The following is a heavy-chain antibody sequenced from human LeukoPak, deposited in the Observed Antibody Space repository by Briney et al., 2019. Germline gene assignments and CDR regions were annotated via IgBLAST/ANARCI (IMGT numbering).Heavy chain of an antibody. CDR1: GFTFSSFA. CDR3: AREGYSTACDY. J-gene: IGHJ4*02. V-gene: IGHV3-21*01. D-gene: IGHD4-11*01. Sequence: PGGSLRLSCAASGFTFSSFAMNWVRQAPGKGLEWVSSISSSSSYIYYADSVKGRFTISRDNAKNSLYLQMNSLRADDTAVYFCAREGYSTACDYWGQGTLVTVSS. CDR2: ISSSSSYI.